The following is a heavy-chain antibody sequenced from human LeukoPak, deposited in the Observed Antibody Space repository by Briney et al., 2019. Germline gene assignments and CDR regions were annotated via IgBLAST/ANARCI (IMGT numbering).Heavy chain of an antibody. CDR2: IYHSGST. J-gene: IGHJ6*02. V-gene: IGHV4-30-2*01. D-gene: IGHD3-3*01. CDR1: GSSISSGGYS. Sequence: TSETLSLTCAVSGSSISSGGYSWSWIRQPPGKGLEWMGYIYHSGSTYYNPSLKSRVTISVDRSKNQFSLKLSSVTAADTAVYYCARGEADFIYGMDVWGQGTTVTVSS. CDR3: ARGEADFIYGMDV.